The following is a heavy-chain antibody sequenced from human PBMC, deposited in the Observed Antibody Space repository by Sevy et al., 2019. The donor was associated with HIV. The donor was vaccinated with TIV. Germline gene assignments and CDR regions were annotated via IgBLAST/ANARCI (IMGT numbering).Heavy chain of an antibody. V-gene: IGHV4-59*08. CDR2: VYYIGAT. Sequence: SETLSLTCTVSGGSINSDHWNWIRQPPGKGLEWIGYVYYIGATTYNPSLKNRVTISVDRTKNQFSLKLTAVTAADTAVYYCARRNDFAIWSQGTMVTVAS. J-gene: IGHJ3*02. CDR3: ARRNDFAI. CDR1: GGSINSDH.